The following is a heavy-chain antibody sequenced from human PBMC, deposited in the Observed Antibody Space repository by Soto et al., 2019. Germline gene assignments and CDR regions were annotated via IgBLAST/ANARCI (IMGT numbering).Heavy chain of an antibody. D-gene: IGHD6-13*01. V-gene: IGHV3-74*01. CDR1: GFTFSSYW. CDR2: INSDGSST. CDR3: ARPGAAGRAPNAFDI. J-gene: IGHJ3*02. Sequence: EVQLVESGGGLVQPGGSLRLSCAASGFTFSSYWMHWVRQAPGKGLVWVSRINSDGSSTSYADSVKGRFTISRDNAKNPLYLQMNSLRAEDTAVYYCARPGAAGRAPNAFDIWGQGTMVTVSS.